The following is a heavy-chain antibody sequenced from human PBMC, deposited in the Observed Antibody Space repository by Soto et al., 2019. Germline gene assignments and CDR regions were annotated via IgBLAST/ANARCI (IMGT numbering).Heavy chain of an antibody. CDR2: IYYSGST. CDR1: GGSISSSSYY. J-gene: IGHJ4*02. D-gene: IGHD3-3*01. V-gene: IGHV4-39*01. CDR3: ARHNSYGRYYEFCSGYLWDFDY. Sequence: QLQLQESGPGLVKPSETLSLTCTVYGGSISSSSYYWGWIRQPPGKGLVRIGSIYYSGSTYYNTCRKCRGTISVDTSKNKCSLKVSSVTAADPAVYYCARHNSYGRYYEFCSGYLWDFDYWGQGTLVTVSS.